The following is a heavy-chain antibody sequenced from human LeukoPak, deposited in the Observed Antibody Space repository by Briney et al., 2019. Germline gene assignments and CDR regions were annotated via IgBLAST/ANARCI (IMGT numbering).Heavy chain of an antibody. CDR2: ISSSRSYV. J-gene: IGHJ6*02. CDR1: GFTFSSYS. V-gene: IGHV3-21*01. Sequence: GGSQRLSCAASGFTFSSYSMNWVRQAPGKGLEWVSSISSSRSYVYYADSVKGRLTISRDNAKNSLYLQMNSLRAEDTAVYYCARDHSSSGMDVWGQGTTVTVSS. CDR3: ARDHSSSGMDV.